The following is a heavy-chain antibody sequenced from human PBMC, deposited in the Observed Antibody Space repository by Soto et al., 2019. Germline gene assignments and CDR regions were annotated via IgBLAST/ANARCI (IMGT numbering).Heavy chain of an antibody. CDR2: INLSTGST. V-gene: IGHV1-46*01. J-gene: IGHJ4*02. D-gene: IGHD6-19*01. CDR3: ARIDDRQWLVPDY. CDR1: GYTFTSHY. Sequence: QVQLVQSGAEVKKPGASVKVSCKASGYTFTSHYIHWVRQAPGQGLQWMGIINLSTGSTSYAQNVQGRLTMTRDTSTSTVYMELGSLRSEDTAVYSCARIDDRQWLVPDYWGQGTLVTVSS.